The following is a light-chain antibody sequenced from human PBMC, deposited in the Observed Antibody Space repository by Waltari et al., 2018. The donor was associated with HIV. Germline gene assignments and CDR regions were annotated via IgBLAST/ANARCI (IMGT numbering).Light chain of an antibody. Sequence: EIVMTQSPATLSVSPGERATLSCRASQTVMSNLAWYQQKPGQAPRLLVYGASVRAAGVPARFSGSGSGTEFTLTISSLQSEDFGVYYCQQYNYWPPYTFGQGTKLEMK. V-gene: IGKV3-15*01. J-gene: IGKJ2*01. CDR3: QQYNYWPPYT. CDR1: QTVMSN. CDR2: GAS.